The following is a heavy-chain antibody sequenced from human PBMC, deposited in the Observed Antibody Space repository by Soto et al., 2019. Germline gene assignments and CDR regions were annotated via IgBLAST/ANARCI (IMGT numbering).Heavy chain of an antibody. V-gene: IGHV3-66*01. J-gene: IGHJ4*02. Sequence: EVRLVESGGGLVQPGGSLRLSCAASGVTVGNNYMSWVRQAPGKGLEWVSVTYSGGDTRYADSVKGRFTMSRDSSKKTVYLQMDSLRAEDAAVYCCARNVPVTALGYWGQGSLVTVSS. D-gene: IGHD4-17*01. CDR2: TYSGGDT. CDR3: ARNVPVTALGY. CDR1: GVTVGNNY.